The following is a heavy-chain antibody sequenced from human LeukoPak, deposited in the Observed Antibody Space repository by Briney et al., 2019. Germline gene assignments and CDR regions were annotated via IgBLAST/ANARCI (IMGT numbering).Heavy chain of an antibody. J-gene: IGHJ4*02. Sequence: SVKVSCKASGFTFTSSAMQWVRQARGQRLEWIGWIVVGSGNTNYAQRFQGRVTMTRDMSTSTVYMELSSLRSEDTAVYYCARGPNYGGNSYYFDYWGQGTLVTVSS. D-gene: IGHD4-23*01. V-gene: IGHV1-58*02. CDR2: IVVGSGNT. CDR1: GFTFTSSA. CDR3: ARGPNYGGNSYYFDY.